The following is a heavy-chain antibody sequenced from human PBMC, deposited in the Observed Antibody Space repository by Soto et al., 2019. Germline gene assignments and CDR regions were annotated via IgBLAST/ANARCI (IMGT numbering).Heavy chain of an antibody. CDR3: ARDRDTYGLNFFDY. J-gene: IGHJ4*01. Sequence: EVQLVESGGGLVQPGGSLRLSCSASGFTFSTYWMHWVRQAPGKGLVWVSRINTDGSTTTYADSVKGRFTISRDNAKNTLYLQMNSLRADDTAVYYCARDRDTYGLNFFDYWGHEPWSPSPQ. CDR2: INTDGSTT. CDR1: GFTFSTYW. V-gene: IGHV3-74*01. D-gene: IGHD5-18*01.